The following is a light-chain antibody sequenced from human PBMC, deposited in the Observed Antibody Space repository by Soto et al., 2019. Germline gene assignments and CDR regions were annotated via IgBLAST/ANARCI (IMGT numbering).Light chain of an antibody. V-gene: IGKV1-5*01. CDR3: QQYDSYRT. CDR2: DVS. J-gene: IGKJ1*01. Sequence: DIQMTQSPSTLSASVGDRVTITCRPSQNVTTWLAWYQHKPGKAPKLLLYDVSNLESGVPSRFSGSGSGTEFTLTISSLQSDDFATYFCQQYDSYRTFGQGTKVEIK. CDR1: QNVTTW.